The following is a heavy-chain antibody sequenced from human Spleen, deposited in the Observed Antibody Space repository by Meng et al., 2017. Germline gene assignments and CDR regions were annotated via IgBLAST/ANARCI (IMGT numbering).Heavy chain of an antibody. CDR3: VRCNYDAFDI. V-gene: IGHV3-48*03. D-gene: IGHD5-24*01. CDR2: ISSTATSI. Sequence: GGSLRLSCGASQFYLDNYEMSWVRQAPGKGLEWVSYISSTATSIYYADSVKGRFTISRDNAKNSLYLQMNSLRAEDTAVYYCVRCNYDAFDIWGQGTKVTVSS. CDR1: QFYLDNYE. J-gene: IGHJ3*02.